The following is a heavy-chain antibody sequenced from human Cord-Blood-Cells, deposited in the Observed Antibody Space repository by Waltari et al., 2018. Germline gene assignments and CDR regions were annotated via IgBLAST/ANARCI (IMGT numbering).Heavy chain of an antibody. CDR2: ISAYNGNT. Sequence: QVQLVQSGAEVKKPGASVKVSCKASGYTFTSYGISWVRQAPEQGLEWMGWISAYNGNTNYAQQLQGRVTMTTDTSTSTDYMELRSLRSDDTAVYYCAIRDGSGSYQYDYWGQGTLVTVSS. CDR1: GYTFTSYG. J-gene: IGHJ4*02. V-gene: IGHV1-18*01. CDR3: AIRDGSGSYQYDY. D-gene: IGHD3-10*01.